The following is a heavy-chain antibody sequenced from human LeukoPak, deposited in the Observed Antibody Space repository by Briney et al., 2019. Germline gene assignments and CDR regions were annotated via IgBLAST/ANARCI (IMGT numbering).Heavy chain of an antibody. CDR2: MNTGTGDT. J-gene: IGHJ4*02. D-gene: IGHD2-15*01. Sequence: ASVKVPCTASGYTFTYNDVNWVRQATGQGLEWMGWMNTGTGDTAYAPRFQGRLAMTADTSIKTAYMELSGLTSDDTAVYYCARGRAAADWGQGTLVTVSS. V-gene: IGHV1-8*01. CDR1: GYTFTYND. CDR3: ARGRAAAD.